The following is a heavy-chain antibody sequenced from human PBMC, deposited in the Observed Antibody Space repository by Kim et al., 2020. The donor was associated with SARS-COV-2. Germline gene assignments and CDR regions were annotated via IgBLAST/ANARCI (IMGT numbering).Heavy chain of an antibody. J-gene: IGHJ4*02. D-gene: IGHD1-26*01. V-gene: IGHV4-4*07. CDR2: ST. Sequence: STNYAPSHKSRVTMSVDTSKNQYSLKLSSVTAADTAVYYCARGAASFDYWGQGTLVTVSS. CDR3: ARGAASFDY.